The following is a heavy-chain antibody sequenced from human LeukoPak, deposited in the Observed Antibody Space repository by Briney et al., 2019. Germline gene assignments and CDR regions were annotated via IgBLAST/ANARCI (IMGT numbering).Heavy chain of an antibody. J-gene: IGHJ4*02. D-gene: IGHD1-26*01. V-gene: IGHV4-59*08. CDR2: IHSSGST. CDR3: ARHGLKLVGASTIYFDN. Sequence: SETLSLTCSVSGGPISNNYWSWIRQSPEKGLEWIGYIHSSGSTDYNPSFKSRVVVSVDTSKNQSSLKLYSVTAADTAVYYCARHGLKLVGASTIYFDNWGQGTLVTVSS. CDR1: GGPISNNY.